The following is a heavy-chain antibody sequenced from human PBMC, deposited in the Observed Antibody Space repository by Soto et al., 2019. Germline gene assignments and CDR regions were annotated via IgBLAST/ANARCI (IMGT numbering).Heavy chain of an antibody. V-gene: IGHV4-4*02. J-gene: IGHJ3*02. CDR2: VYNSGSP. CDR3: ATVGSSWFGAFDI. Sequence: SETLSLTCALSGGFISSHKRWTWVRQSPGRGLEWIGEVYNSGSPNYNPSLKSRVAILIDKSKNQFSLSLTSVTAADTAVYYCATVGSSWFGAFDIWGHGTMVTVSS. D-gene: IGHD6-13*01. CDR1: GGFISSHKR.